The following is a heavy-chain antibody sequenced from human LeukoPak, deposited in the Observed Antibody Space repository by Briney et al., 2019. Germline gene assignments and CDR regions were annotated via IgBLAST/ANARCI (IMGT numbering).Heavy chain of an antibody. Sequence: SVKVSCKASGGTFSSYAISWVRQAPGQGFEWMGGIIPIFGTANYAQKFQGRVTITTDESTSTAYMELSSLRSEDTAVYYCARGAGVQLERRYYFDYWGQGTLVTVSS. CDR3: ARGAGVQLERRYYFDY. CDR1: GGTFSSYA. J-gene: IGHJ4*02. D-gene: IGHD1-1*01. V-gene: IGHV1-69*05. CDR2: IIPIFGTA.